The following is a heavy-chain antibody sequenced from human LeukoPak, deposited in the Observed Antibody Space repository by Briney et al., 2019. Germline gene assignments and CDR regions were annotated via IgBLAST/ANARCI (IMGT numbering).Heavy chain of an antibody. Sequence: GGSLRLSCAASGFTFDDYTMHWVRQAPGKGLEWVSLISWGGGSTYYADSVKGRFTISRDNSKNSLYLQMNSLRTEDTALYYCAKDITPSSKSGYFDYWGQGTLVTVSS. CDR2: ISWGGGST. CDR3: AKDITPSSKSGYFDY. J-gene: IGHJ4*02. CDR1: GFTFDDYT. D-gene: IGHD4-11*01. V-gene: IGHV3-43*01.